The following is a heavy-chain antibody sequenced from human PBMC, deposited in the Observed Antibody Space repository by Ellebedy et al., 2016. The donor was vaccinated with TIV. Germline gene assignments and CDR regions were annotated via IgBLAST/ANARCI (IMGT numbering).Heavy chain of an antibody. D-gene: IGHD3-10*01. J-gene: IGHJ3*01. CDR3: AKGRGSSDAFDF. CDR2: ISANGVTT. CDR1: GFTFSRNV. Sequence: GESLKISCAVSGFTFSRNVMNWVRQAPGKGLEWVSSISANGVTTYDADSVKGRFTVSRDNSKNTLYLQMDSLRAEDTAIYYCAKGRGSSDAFDFWGQGTMVTVS. V-gene: IGHV3-23*01.